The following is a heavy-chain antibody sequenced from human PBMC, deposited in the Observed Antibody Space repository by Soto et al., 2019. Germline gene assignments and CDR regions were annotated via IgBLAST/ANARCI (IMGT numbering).Heavy chain of an antibody. Sequence: QITLKESGPTLVKPTQTLTVTCTFSGFSLSTSGVGVGWIRQPPGKALEWLALFYWDDDKRYNPSLKSRLTTVKDTSKXXVXRXXTNMDPVDTATFYCAHASIYKTGSCSGGSCYSYDYWGQGTLVTVSS. CDR3: AHASIYKTGSCSGGSCYSYDY. D-gene: IGHD2-15*01. CDR2: FYWDDDK. CDR1: GFSLSTSGVG. J-gene: IGHJ4*02. V-gene: IGHV2-5*02.